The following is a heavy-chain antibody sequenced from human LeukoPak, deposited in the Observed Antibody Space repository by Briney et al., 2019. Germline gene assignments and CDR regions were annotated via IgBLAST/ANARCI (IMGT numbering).Heavy chain of an antibody. CDR2: ISSSGGNT. D-gene: IGHD5-24*01. CDR1: GFSFSDYY. J-gene: IGHJ6*02. Sequence: PGGSLRLSCAASGFSFSDYYMSWIRQAPGKGLEWVSYISSSGGNTYYADSVKGRFTISRDNAKNSLYLQMNSLRAEDTAVYYCARADGYNPIYYYYGMDVWGQGTTVTVSS. CDR3: ARADGYNPIYYYYGMDV. V-gene: IGHV3-11*01.